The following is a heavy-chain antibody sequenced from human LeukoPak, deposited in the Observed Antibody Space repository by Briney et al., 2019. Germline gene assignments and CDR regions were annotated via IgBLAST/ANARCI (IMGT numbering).Heavy chain of an antibody. V-gene: IGHV1-18*01. CDR2: ISAYNGNT. CDR1: GYTFTSYG. D-gene: IGHD2-2*01. J-gene: IGHJ3*02. Sequence: ASVKVSCKASGYTFTSYGISWVRQAPGQGLEWMGWISAYNGNTNYAQKLQGRVTIITDTSTSTAYMELRSLRSDDTAVYYCARDPQLGYCSSTSCFGAFDIWGQGTMVTVSS. CDR3: ARDPQLGYCSSTSCFGAFDI.